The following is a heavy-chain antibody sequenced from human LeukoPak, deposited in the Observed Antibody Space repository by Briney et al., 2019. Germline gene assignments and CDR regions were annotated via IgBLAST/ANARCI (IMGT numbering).Heavy chain of an antibody. CDR3: ARVLPGDSYYFDY. D-gene: IGHD4-17*01. CDR1: GFTFSSYS. CDR2: ISSSSSYI. V-gene: IGHV3-21*01. Sequence: GGSLRLSCAASGFTFSSYSMNWVRQAPGKGLEWVSSISSSSSYIYYADSVKGRFTISRDNAKNSLYLQMNSLRAEDTAVYYCARVLPGDSYYFDYWGQGTLVTVSS. J-gene: IGHJ4*02.